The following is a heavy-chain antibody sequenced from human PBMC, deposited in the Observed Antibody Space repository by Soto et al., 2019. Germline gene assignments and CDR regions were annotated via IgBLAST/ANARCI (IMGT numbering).Heavy chain of an antibody. J-gene: IGHJ4*02. V-gene: IGHV3-15*01. D-gene: IGHD5-12*01. CDR3: TTLYIVATIKEDY. Sequence: EVQLVESGGGLVKPGGSLRLSCAASGFTFTNAWMSWVRQAPGKGLEWVGRIKSKSAGGTTDYAAPVKGRFTISRDDSKNTLYLQMNSLKTEDTAVYYGTTLYIVATIKEDYWGQGTLVTVSS. CDR1: GFTFTNAW. CDR2: IKSKSAGGTT.